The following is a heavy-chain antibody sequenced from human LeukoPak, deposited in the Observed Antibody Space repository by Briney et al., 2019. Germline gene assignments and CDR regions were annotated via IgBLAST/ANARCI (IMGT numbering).Heavy chain of an antibody. V-gene: IGHV1-69*06. Sequence: ASVKVSCKASGGTFSSYAISWVRQAPGQGLEWMGGIIPIFGTANYAQKFQGRVTITADKSTSTAYMELSSLRSEDTAVYYCASPERWLQFRGHDAFDIWGQGTMVTVSS. CDR1: GGTFSSYA. CDR2: IIPIFGTA. J-gene: IGHJ3*02. CDR3: ASPERWLQFRGHDAFDI. D-gene: IGHD5-24*01.